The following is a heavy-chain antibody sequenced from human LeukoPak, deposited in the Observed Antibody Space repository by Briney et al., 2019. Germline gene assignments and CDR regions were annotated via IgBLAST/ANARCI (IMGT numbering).Heavy chain of an antibody. J-gene: IGHJ4*02. CDR2: TYYRSKWYN. CDR3: ARDGPHYYDSSGYLDY. V-gene: IGHV6-1*01. CDR1: GDSVPSNSAA. D-gene: IGHD3-22*01. Sequence: SQTLSLTCAISGDSVPSNSAAWNWIRQSPSRGLEWLGRTYYRSKWYNDYAVSVKSRITINPDTSKNQFSLQLNSVTPEDTAVYYCARDGPHYYDSSGYLDYWGQGTLVTVSS.